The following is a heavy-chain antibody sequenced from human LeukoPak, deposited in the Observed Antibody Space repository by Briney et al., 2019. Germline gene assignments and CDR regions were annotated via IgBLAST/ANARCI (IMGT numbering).Heavy chain of an antibody. CDR3: ARGSGESSWYFDFDY. CDR1: GYTFTGYY. CDR2: INPNSGGT. D-gene: IGHD6-13*01. V-gene: IGHV1-2*02. Sequence: EASVKVSCKASGYTFTGYYMHWVRQAPGQGLEWMGWINPNSGGTNYAQKFQGRVTMTRDTSISTAYMELSRLRSDDTAVYYCARGSGESSWYFDFDYWGQGTLVTVSS. J-gene: IGHJ4*02.